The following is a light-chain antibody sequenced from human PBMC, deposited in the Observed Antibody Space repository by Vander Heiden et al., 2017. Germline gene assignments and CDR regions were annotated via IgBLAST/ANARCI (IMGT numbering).Light chain of an antibody. CDR2: DVS. CDR3: CSYAGSYSWV. Sequence: QPPLIHPRPVSGSPGQSVTISCTGTSSDVGGYNYVSWYQQHPGKAPKLMIYDVSKRPSGVPDRFSGSKSGNTASLTISGLQAEDEADYYCCSYAGSYSWVFGGGTKLTVL. V-gene: IGLV2-11*01. CDR1: SSDVGGYNY. J-gene: IGLJ3*02.